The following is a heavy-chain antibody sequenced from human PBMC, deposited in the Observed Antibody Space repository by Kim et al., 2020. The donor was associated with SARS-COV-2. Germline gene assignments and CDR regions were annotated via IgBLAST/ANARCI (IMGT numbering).Heavy chain of an antibody. CDR2: IIPIFGTA. CDR1: GGTFSSYA. D-gene: IGHD5-18*01. Sequence: VKVSCKASGGTFSSYAISCVRQAPGQGLEWMGGIIPIFGTANYAQKFQDRVTITADESTSTAYMELSSLRSEDTAVYYCARDSPPIRTAMAVMDVWGQGTTVTVSS. J-gene: IGHJ6*02. CDR3: ARDSPPIRTAMAVMDV. V-gene: IGHV1-69*01.